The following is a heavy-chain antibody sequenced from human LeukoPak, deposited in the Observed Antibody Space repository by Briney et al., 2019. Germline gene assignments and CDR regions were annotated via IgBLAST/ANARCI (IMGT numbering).Heavy chain of an antibody. J-gene: IGHJ4*02. Sequence: GSLRFSCAASGLTCSSYSMNWVRQAPGKGLEWVSSISSSSSYIYYADSVKGRFTISRDNAKNSLYLQMNSLRAEDTAAYYCAIAVAGTMGYWGQGTLVTVSS. V-gene: IGHV3-21*01. CDR1: GLTCSSYS. D-gene: IGHD6-19*01. CDR2: ISSSSSYI. CDR3: AIAVAGTMGY.